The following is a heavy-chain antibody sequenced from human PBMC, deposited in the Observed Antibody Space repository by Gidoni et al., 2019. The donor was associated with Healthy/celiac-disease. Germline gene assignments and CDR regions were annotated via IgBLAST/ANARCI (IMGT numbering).Heavy chain of an antibody. CDR2: VSWNSGSI. V-gene: IGHV3-9*01. CDR1: GFTFDDYA. D-gene: IGHD3-10*01. J-gene: IGHJ6*02. CDR3: AKDIGRITMVRGVIHHYYYGMDV. Sequence: EVQLVESGGGLVQPGRSLSTSCAASGFTFDDYALHWVRRAPGKGLECVSGVSWNSGSIGYADSVRGRFTISRDNAKNSLYLQMNSLRAEDTALYYCAKDIGRITMVRGVIHHYYYGMDVWGQGTTVTVSS.